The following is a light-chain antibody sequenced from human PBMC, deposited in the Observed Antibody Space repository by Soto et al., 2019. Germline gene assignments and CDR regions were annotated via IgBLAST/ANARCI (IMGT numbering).Light chain of an antibody. CDR2: EVN. CDR3: QSYDNRLSGYV. Sequence: QSALTQPPSVSGSPGQSVTISCTGTSSDFNNYDRVSWYQRPPGTGPKLIIFEVNNRPSGVPDRFSGSKSGTTASLTISGLQAEDEGEYYCQSYDNRLSGYVFGAGTKVTVL. J-gene: IGLJ1*01. V-gene: IGLV2-18*02. CDR1: SSDFNNYDR.